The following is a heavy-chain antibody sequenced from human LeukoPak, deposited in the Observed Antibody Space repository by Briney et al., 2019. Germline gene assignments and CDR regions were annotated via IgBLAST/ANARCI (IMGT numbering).Heavy chain of an antibody. CDR2: LHHTRST. CDR1: GYSIRSGYY. J-gene: IGHJ4*02. D-gene: IGHD1-26*01. CDR3: ARDRESSPWELLLDY. Sequence: SETLSLTCAVSGYSIRSGYYWAWIRPPPGKGLEWIGILHHTRSTYYNPSLKSRVTMSVDRSNNKFSLNLNSVTAADTAVYYCARDRESSPWELLLDYWGQGIVVTVSS. V-gene: IGHV4-38-2*02.